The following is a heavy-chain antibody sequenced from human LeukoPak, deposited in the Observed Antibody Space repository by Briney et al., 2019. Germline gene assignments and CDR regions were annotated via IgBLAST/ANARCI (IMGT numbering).Heavy chain of an antibody. CDR3: ARTLRDGWAAAEAAADY. D-gene: IGHD5-24*01. CDR2: ISSSSSYI. V-gene: IGHV3-21*01. J-gene: IGHJ4*02. CDR1: GFTFSSYW. Sequence: PGGSLRLSCAASGFTFSSYWMSWVRQAPGKGLEWVSSISSSSSYIYYADSVKGRFTISRDNAKNSLYLQMNSLRAEDTAVYYCARTLRDGWAAAEAAADYWGQGTLVTVSS.